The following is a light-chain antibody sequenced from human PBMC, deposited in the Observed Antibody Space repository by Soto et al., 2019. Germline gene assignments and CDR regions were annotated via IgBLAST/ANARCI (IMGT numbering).Light chain of an antibody. Sequence: QPVLTQPPSVSGAPGQRVTISCTGSYSNIGAGYDVHWYQQLPGTAPKLLIYGNSNRPSGVPDRFSGSKSGTSASLAITGLQAEDEADYYCQSYDSSLSGYVVFGGGTKVTVL. CDR1: YSNIGAGYD. CDR3: QSYDSSLSGYVV. J-gene: IGLJ2*01. CDR2: GNS. V-gene: IGLV1-40*01.